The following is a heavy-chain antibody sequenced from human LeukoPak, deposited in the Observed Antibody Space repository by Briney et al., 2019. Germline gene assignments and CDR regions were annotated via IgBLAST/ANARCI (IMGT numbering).Heavy chain of an antibody. Sequence: KTSETLSLTCAVYGGSFSGYYWSWIRQPPGKGLEWIGEINHSGSTNYNPSLKSRVTISVDTSKNQFSLKLSSVTAADTALYYCARQDYRINWFDPWGQGTLVTVSS. D-gene: IGHD4-4*01. CDR1: GGSFSGYY. CDR3: ARQDYRINWFDP. J-gene: IGHJ5*02. V-gene: IGHV4-34*01. CDR2: INHSGST.